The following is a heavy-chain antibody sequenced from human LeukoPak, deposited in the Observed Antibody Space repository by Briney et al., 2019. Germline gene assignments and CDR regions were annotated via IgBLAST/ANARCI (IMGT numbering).Heavy chain of an antibody. CDR3: AKDIAAAGASFDY. CDR1: GFTFSSYA. D-gene: IGHD6-13*01. J-gene: IGHJ4*02. Sequence: GGSLRLSCAASGFTFSSYAMSWVRQAPGKGLEWVTAISGSGGSTYYADSVKGRFTISRDNSKNTLYLQMNSLRAEDTAVYYCAKDIAAAGASFDYWGQGTLVTVSS. CDR2: ISGSGGST. V-gene: IGHV3-23*01.